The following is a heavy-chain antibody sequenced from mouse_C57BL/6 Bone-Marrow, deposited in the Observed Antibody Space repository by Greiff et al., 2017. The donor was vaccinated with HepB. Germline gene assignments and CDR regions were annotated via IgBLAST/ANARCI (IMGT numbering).Heavy chain of an antibody. CDR1: GFNIKDDY. CDR2: IDPENGDT. V-gene: IGHV14-4*01. D-gene: IGHD1-1*02. CDR3: TTGGAMDY. J-gene: IGHJ4*01. Sequence: EVMLVESGAELVRPGASVKLSCTASGFNIKDDYMHWVKQRPEQGLEWIGWIDPENGDTEYASKFQGKATITADTSSNTAYLQLSSLTSEDTAVYYCTTGGAMDYWGQGTSVTVSS.